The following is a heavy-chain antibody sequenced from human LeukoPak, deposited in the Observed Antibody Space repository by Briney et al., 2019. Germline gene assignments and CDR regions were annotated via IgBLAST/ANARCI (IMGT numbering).Heavy chain of an antibody. D-gene: IGHD2-2*01. V-gene: IGHV4-39*07. J-gene: IGHJ3*02. Sequence: SETLSLTCTVSGGSINSNNYYWGWIRQPPGKGPEWIGSIYYTGITYYNPSLKSRVTMSVDTSKNQFSLRLSSVTAADTAVYYCARVVSTPDAFDIWGQGTMVTVAS. CDR3: ARVVSTPDAFDI. CDR1: GGSINSNNYY. CDR2: IYYTGIT.